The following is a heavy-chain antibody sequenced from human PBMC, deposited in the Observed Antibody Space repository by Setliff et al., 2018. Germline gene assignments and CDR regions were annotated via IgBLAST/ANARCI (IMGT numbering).Heavy chain of an antibody. CDR1: GFSFSDYA. CDR3: SKDLSPNTADSYFFHS. Sequence: GGSLRLSCEAPGFSFSDYAMSWVRQAPGKGLEWVSGSSVGKTDYSDSVKGRCAISRAHSKNTVYLEMNNLRGADTAMYYCSKDLSPNTADSYFFHSWGQGTLVTVSS. D-gene: IGHD5-18*01. V-gene: IGHV3-23*01. J-gene: IGHJ4*02. CDR2: SSVGKT.